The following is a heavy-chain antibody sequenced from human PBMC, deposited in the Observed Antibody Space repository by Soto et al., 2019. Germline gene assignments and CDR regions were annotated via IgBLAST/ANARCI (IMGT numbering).Heavy chain of an antibody. Sequence: QRLSCAASGAPFINARMTWVRQAPGRGLEWVANITKDGSDKSYVDSVKGLFSISRNSAKNALYLEINSLRVEAAAVYCSARVWGGFGYWGQGTLVTVSS. J-gene: IGHJ4*02. CDR3: ARVWGGFGY. CDR2: ITKDGSDK. D-gene: IGHD3-16*01. V-gene: IGHV3-7*03. CDR1: GAPFINAR.